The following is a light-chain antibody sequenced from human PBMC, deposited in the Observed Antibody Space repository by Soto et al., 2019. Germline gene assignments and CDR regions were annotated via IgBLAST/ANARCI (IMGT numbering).Light chain of an antibody. CDR1: QSVSNY. J-gene: IGKJ4*01. V-gene: IGKV3-11*01. Sequence: EIVLTQSPATLSLSPGERATLSCRASQSVSNYLAWYQQKPGQAPRLLIYDASNRATGIPARFSGSGSGTVFTLPISSLEPEDVSVYYCQQRSDWPPLTFGGGTKVEIK. CDR2: DAS. CDR3: QQRSDWPPLT.